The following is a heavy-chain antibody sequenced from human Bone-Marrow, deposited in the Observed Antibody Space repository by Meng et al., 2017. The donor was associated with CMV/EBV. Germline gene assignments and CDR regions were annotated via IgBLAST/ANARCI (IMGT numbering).Heavy chain of an antibody. CDR2: IYSGGST. Sequence: GGSLRLSCAASGFTVSYTYMNWVRQAPGKGLEWVSVIYSGGSTYYADSVKGRFTISRDNSKNTLYLQMNSLRVEDTAVYYCARGLAAGGSGIYDYWGQGTLVTVPQ. V-gene: IGHV3-53*01. D-gene: IGHD6-13*01. CDR3: ARGLAAGGSGIYDY. J-gene: IGHJ4*02. CDR1: GFTVSYTY.